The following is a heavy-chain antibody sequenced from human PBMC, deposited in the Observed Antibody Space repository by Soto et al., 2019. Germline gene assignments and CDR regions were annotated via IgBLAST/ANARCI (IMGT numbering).Heavy chain of an antibody. D-gene: IGHD3-16*01. V-gene: IGHV4-4*02. Sequence: SETLSLTCAVSGASISSTDWWSCVHQPPGKGLEGRGQVYHSGSTYYNPSLRSRVAISVDTSQNLFSLTMTSVTDADTAVYYCEIPDACDFHVWGQGAMVTVSS. J-gene: IGHJ4*02. CDR2: VYHSGST. CDR3: EIPDACDFHV. CDR1: GASISSTDW.